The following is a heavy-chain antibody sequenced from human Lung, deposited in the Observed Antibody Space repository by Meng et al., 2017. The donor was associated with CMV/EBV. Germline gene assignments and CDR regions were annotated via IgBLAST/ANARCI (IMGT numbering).Heavy chain of an antibody. V-gene: IGHV3-49*04. J-gene: IGHJ4*02. CDR2: IRTKVYGETT. CDR3: TREHLPVCAVGLPGDY. CDR1: GFTFGDYG. D-gene: IGHD6-19*01. Sequence: SCTGSGFTFGDYGISWVRQAPGKGLEWVGLIRTKVYGETTEYAASVKGRFTISRDDSKNIAYLQMNSLKSEDTAVYCYTREHLPVCAVGLPGDYXGQGXLVTVSS.